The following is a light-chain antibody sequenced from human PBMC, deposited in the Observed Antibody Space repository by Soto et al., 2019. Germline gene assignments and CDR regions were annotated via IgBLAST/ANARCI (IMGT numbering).Light chain of an antibody. CDR1: SSNIGSNY. V-gene: IGLV1-47*01. CDR3: CSYAGSYTLYV. J-gene: IGLJ1*01. Sequence: QSALTQPPSASGTPGQRVTISCSGSSSNIGSNYVYWYQQLPGTAPRLLIYRNNQRPSGVPDRFSGSKSGNTASLTISGLQAEDEADYYCCSYAGSYTLYVFGTGTKVTVL. CDR2: RNN.